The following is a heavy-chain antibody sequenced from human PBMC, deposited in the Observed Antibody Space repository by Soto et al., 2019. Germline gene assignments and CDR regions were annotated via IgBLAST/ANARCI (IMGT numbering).Heavy chain of an antibody. J-gene: IGHJ6*02. CDR1: GFTFSSYW. V-gene: IGHV3-7*01. CDR2: IKQDGSEK. D-gene: IGHD6-13*01. Sequence: EVQLVESGGGLVQPGGSLRLSCAASGFTFSSYWMSWVRQAPVKGLEWVGNIKQDGSEKNYVDFVKGRFTISRDNASNSLYLQMNSLRAEDTAVYYGARIASAGRGWDVWGQGTTVVVSS. CDR3: ARIASAGRGWDV.